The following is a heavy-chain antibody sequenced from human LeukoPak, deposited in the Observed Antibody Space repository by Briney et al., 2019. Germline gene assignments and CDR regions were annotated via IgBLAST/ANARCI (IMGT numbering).Heavy chain of an antibody. CDR1: GFIFSNFA. D-gene: IGHD2-15*01. V-gene: IGHV3-23*01. Sequence: GGSLRLSCAASGFIFSNFAMSWARQAPGKGLEWVSSMSVSAESTFYADSVKGRFTISRDNSKSTLHLQMNNLRAEDTAVYYCAKESSGSWYFDYWGQGTLVTVSS. J-gene: IGHJ4*02. CDR2: MSVSAEST. CDR3: AKESSGSWYFDY.